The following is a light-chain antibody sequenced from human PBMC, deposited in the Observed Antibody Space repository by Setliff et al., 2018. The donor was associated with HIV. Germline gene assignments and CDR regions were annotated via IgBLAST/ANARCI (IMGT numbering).Light chain of an antibody. Sequence: QSVLTQPASVSRSPGQSITISCTGTSGDVGNYNLVSWYQHHPGKAPKLIIYEVTKRPSGVSNRFSGSKSGNTVALTISGLQAEDEGDYFCCSFARGTYVFGAGTKVTVL. CDR3: CSFARGTYV. J-gene: IGLJ1*01. CDR1: SGDVGNYNL. V-gene: IGLV2-23*02. CDR2: EVT.